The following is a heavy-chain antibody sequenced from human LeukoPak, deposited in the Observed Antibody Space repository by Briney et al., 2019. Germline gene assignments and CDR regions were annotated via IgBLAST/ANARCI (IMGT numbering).Heavy chain of an antibody. CDR1: GFTVSSNY. Sequence: PGGSLRLSCAASGFTVSSNYMSWVRQAPGKGLEWVSVIYSGGSTYYADSVKGRFTISRDNSKNTLYLQMNSLRAEDTAVYYCARDYSLELRGSYYYYGMDVWGQGTTVTVSS. D-gene: IGHD1-7*01. CDR2: IYSGGST. V-gene: IGHV3-66*01. CDR3: ARDYSLELRGSYYYYGMDV. J-gene: IGHJ6*02.